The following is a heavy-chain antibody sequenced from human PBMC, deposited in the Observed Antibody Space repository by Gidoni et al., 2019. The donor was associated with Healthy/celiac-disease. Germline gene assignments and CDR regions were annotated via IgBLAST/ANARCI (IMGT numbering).Heavy chain of an antibody. Sequence: QVQLQESGPGLVKPSETLSLTCTVSGGSISSYYWSWIRQPPGKGLEWIGYIYYSGSTNYNPSLKSRVTISVDTSKNQFSLKLSSVTAADTAVYYCARESRSFGMDVWGQGTTVTVSS. CDR1: GGSISSYY. V-gene: IGHV4-59*01. J-gene: IGHJ6*02. CDR2: IYYSGST. CDR3: ARESRSFGMDV.